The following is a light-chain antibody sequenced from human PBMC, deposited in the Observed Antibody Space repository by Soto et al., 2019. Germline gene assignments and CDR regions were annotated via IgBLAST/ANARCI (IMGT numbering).Light chain of an antibody. Sequence: EIVLTQSPGTLSLSPGERATLSCRASQSVSSSYLAWYQQKPGQAPRLLIYGASSRATGIPDRFSGSGSGTDFTLTNSRLEPEDFAVYYCHQYGSSPFTFGPGTKVDIK. CDR3: HQYGSSPFT. J-gene: IGKJ3*01. CDR1: QSVSSSY. V-gene: IGKV3-20*01. CDR2: GAS.